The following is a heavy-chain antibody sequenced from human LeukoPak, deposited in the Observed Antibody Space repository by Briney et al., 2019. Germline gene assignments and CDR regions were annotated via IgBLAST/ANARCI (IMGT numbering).Heavy chain of an antibody. D-gene: IGHD5-24*01. J-gene: IGHJ4*02. Sequence: ASVKVSCKVSGYTLTELSMHWVRQAPGKGLEWMGGFDPEDGETIYAQKFQGRVTMTEDTSTDTAYMELSSLRSEDTAVYYCARTEGDGYNFDYFDYWGQGTLVTVSS. CDR2: FDPEDGET. CDR1: GYTLTELS. V-gene: IGHV1-24*01. CDR3: ARTEGDGYNFDYFDY.